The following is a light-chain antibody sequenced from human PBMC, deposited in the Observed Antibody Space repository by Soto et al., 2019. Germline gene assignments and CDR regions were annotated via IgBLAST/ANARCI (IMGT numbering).Light chain of an antibody. V-gene: IGLV2-14*01. CDR1: SSDIGGYNY. Sequence: QSVLTQPASVSGSPGQSITISCTGTSSDIGGYNYVSWYQQHPGKVPKLMIFEVSNRPSGVSYRFSGSKSGNTASLTISRLQAEDEADYYCSSYTGSSTLYVFGTGTKLTVL. J-gene: IGLJ1*01. CDR3: SSYTGSSTLYV. CDR2: EVS.